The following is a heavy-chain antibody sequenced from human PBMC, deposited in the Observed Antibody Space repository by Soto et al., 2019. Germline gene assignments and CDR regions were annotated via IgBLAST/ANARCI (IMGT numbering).Heavy chain of an antibody. D-gene: IGHD3-10*01. CDR1: GGSISSGGYY. Sequence: KTSETLSLTCTVSGGSISSGGYYWSWIRQHPGKGLEWIGYIYYSGSTYYNPSLKSRVTISVDTPKNQFSLKLSSVTAADTAVYYCARGTMVRGVMAYYYYGMDVWGQGTTVTVSS. CDR3: ARGTMVRGVMAYYYYGMDV. V-gene: IGHV4-31*03. J-gene: IGHJ6*02. CDR2: IYYSGST.